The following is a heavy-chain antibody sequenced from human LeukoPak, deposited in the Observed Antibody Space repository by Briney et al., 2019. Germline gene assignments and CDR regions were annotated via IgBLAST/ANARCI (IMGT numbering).Heavy chain of an antibody. J-gene: IGHJ5*02. CDR1: GGTFSSYA. V-gene: IGHV1-69*01. D-gene: IGHD1-1*01. CDR2: IIPIFGTA. Sequence: SVKVSCKASGGTFSSYAISWVRQAPGQGLEWMGGIIPIFGTANYAQKFQGRVTITADESTSTAYMELSSLRSEDTAVYYCARDKPGGTNWFDPWGQGTLVTVSS. CDR3: ARDKPGGTNWFDP.